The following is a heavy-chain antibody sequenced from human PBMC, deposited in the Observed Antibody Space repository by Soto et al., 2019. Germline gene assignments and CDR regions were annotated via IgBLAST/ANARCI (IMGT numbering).Heavy chain of an antibody. CDR1: GFTFSSYG. CDR2: ISYDGSNK. CDR3: AKDLTKGYYDFWSGYLPDYYYYGMDV. D-gene: IGHD3-3*01. Sequence: GGSLRLSCAASGFTFSSYGMHWVRQAPGKGLEWVAVISYDGSNKYYADSVKGRFTISRDNSKNTLYLQMNSLRAEDTAVYYCAKDLTKGYYDFWSGYLPDYYYYGMDVWGQGTTVTVSS. J-gene: IGHJ6*02. V-gene: IGHV3-30*18.